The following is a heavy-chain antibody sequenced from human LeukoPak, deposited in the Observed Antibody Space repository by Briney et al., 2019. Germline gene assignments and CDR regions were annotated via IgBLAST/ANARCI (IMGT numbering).Heavy chain of an antibody. CDR1: GFTFSTYA. J-gene: IGHJ2*01. V-gene: IGHV3-33*01. CDR3: ARDGGAVAGTVYWYFDL. D-gene: IGHD6-19*01. Sequence: GGSMRLSCAASGFTFSTYAINWVRQAPGRGLEWVTVIWYDGRNKYYSDSVKGRFTISRDNSKNTLYLQMNSLRAEDTAVYYCARDGGAVAGTVYWYFDLWGRGTLVTVST. CDR2: IWYDGRNK.